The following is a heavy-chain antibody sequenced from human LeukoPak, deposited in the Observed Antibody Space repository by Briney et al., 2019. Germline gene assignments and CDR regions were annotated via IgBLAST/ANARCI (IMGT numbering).Heavy chain of an antibody. CDR1: GFTFSSYW. V-gene: IGHV3-74*01. D-gene: IGHD2-21*01. CDR3: VRDLFPDAFDI. J-gene: IGHJ3*02. Sequence: GGSLRLSCAASGFTFSSYWMSWVRQAPGKGLEWVARIDGPGRGTVYADSVKGRFTFSRDNAKNTLSLQMNSLRHDDTAMYYCVRDLFPDAFDIWGQGTRVTVSS. CDR2: IDGPGRGT.